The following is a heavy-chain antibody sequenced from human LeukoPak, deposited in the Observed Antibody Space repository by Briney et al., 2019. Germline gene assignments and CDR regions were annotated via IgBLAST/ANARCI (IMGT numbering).Heavy chain of an antibody. D-gene: IGHD3-16*01. Sequence: GASVKVSCKASGYTFTSYGISWVRQAPGQGLEWMGWISAYNGNTNYAQKLRGRVTMTTDTSTSTAYMELRSLRSDDTAVYYCARDTYDYVWGSPNDAFDIWGQGTMVTVSS. J-gene: IGHJ3*02. CDR3: ARDTYDYVWGSPNDAFDI. V-gene: IGHV1-18*01. CDR1: GYTFTSYG. CDR2: ISAYNGNT.